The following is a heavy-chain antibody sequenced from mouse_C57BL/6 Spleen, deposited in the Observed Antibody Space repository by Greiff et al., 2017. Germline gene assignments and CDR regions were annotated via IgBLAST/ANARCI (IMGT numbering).Heavy chain of an antibody. CDR3: ARGDYGNLDY. CDR2: IYPRSGYT. J-gene: IGHJ2*01. D-gene: IGHD2-1*01. CDR1: GYTFTSYG. V-gene: IGHV1-81*01. Sequence: QVQLQQSGAELARPGASVKLSCKASGYTFTSYGISWVKQRTGQGLEWVGEIYPRSGYTYYHEKFKGKATLTADKSSSTAYMELRSLTSEDSAVYFCARGDYGNLDYWGQGTTLTVSS.